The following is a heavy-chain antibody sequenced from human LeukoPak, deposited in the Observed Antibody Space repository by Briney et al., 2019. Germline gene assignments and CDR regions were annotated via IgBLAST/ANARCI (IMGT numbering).Heavy chain of an antibody. CDR3: ARDSSGYFSYNWFDP. J-gene: IGHJ5*02. CDR1: GGSISSSNYY. Sequence: SETLSLTCNVSGGSISSSNYYWGWIRQPPGKGLEWIGRIYTSGSTNYNPSLKSRVTISVDTSKNQFSLKLSSVTAADTAVYYCARDSSGYFSYNWFDPWGQGTLVTVSS. CDR2: IYTSGST. V-gene: IGHV4-61*02. D-gene: IGHD3-22*01.